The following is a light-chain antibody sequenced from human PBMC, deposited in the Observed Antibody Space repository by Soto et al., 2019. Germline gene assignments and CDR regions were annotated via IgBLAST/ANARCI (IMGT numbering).Light chain of an antibody. CDR2: RAS. Sequence: EIVLTQSPGTLSLSPVETATLSCRASQSINNNYLSWYQQKLGQAPRLLFYRASGRPGGIPDRFSGSGSGTDFTLTITRLEPEDFALYYCQQYGGSPYTFGQGTKLEIK. CDR3: QQYGGSPYT. V-gene: IGKV3-20*01. J-gene: IGKJ2*01. CDR1: QSINNNY.